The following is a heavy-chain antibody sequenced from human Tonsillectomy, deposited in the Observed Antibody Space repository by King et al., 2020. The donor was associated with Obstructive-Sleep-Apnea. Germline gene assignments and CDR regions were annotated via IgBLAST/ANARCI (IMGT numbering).Heavy chain of an antibody. V-gene: IGHV3-30*04. CDR3: AREVHGGFDY. Sequence: VQLVESGGGVVQPGRSLRLSCAASGFTFSNFTIHWVRQAPGKGLEWVAIVSYDGSNEYYADSVKGRFTIYRDNSKNTLYLQMNSLRPGDTAVYYCAREVHGGFDYWGQGTLVTVSS. D-gene: IGHD3-16*01. CDR2: VSYDGSNE. J-gene: IGHJ4*02. CDR1: GFTFSNFT.